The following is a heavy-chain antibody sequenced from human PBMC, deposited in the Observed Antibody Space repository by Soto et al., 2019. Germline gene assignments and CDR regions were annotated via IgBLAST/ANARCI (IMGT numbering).Heavy chain of an antibody. J-gene: IGHJ6*02. CDR2: IKQDGSEK. Sequence: EVQLVESGGGLVQPGGSLRLSCAASGFTFSNFWMTWVRQAPGKGLEWVATIKQDGSEKHYVDSVKGRFSISRDNAKNSLDLQMNNLRVEDTAVYYCARDSPEMAGTYYHYGMDVWAEGPRSPSP. V-gene: IGHV3-7*01. CDR3: ARDSPEMAGTYYHYGMDV. D-gene: IGHD1-1*01. CDR1: GFTFSNFW.